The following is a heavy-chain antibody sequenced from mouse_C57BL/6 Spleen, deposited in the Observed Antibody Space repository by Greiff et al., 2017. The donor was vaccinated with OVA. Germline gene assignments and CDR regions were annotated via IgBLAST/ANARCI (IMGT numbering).Heavy chain of an antibody. CDR2: IDPNSGGT. CDR3: ARITTVVATRDLGAMDY. D-gene: IGHD1-1*01. Sequence: QVQLQQPGAELVKPGASVKLSCKASGYTFTSYWMHWVKQRPGRGLEWIGRIDPNSGGTKYNEKFKSKATLPVDKPSSTAYMQLSSLTSEDSAVYYCARITTVVATRDLGAMDYWGQGTSVTVSS. J-gene: IGHJ4*01. CDR1: GYTFTSYW. V-gene: IGHV1-72*01.